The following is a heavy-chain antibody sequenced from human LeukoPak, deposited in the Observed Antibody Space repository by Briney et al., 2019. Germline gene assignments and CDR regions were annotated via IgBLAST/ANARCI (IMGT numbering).Heavy chain of an antibody. V-gene: IGHV4-39*07. CDR3: ARDEHIQQWLVHSGNYWYFDL. Sequence: SETLSLTCTVSGGSISSSSYYWGWIRQPPGKGLEWIGSIYYSGSTYYNPSLKSRVTVSVDTSKNQFSLKLSSVTAADTAVYYCARDEHIQQWLVHSGNYWYFDLWGRGTLVTVSS. D-gene: IGHD6-19*01. CDR2: IYYSGST. CDR1: GGSISSSSYY. J-gene: IGHJ2*01.